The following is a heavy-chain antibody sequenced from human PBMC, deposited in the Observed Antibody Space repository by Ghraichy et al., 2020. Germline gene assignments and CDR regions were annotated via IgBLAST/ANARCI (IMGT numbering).Heavy chain of an antibody. CDR3: ARVRGYTMVRGVIIPLQVRDYFDY. D-gene: IGHD3-10*01. CDR1: GGSFSGYY. J-gene: IGHJ4*02. V-gene: IGHV4-34*01. Sequence: ESLNISCAVYGGSFSGYYWSWIRQPPGKGLEWIGEINHSGSTNYNPSLKSRVTISVDTSKNQFSLKLSSVTAADTTVYYCARVRGYTMVRGVIIPLQVRDYFDYWGQGTLVTVSS. CDR2: INHSGST.